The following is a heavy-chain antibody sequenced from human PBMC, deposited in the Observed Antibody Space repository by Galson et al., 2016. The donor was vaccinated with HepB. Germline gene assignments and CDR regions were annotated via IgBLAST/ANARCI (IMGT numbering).Heavy chain of an antibody. Sequence: SVKVSCKASGYTFSDYGFSWVRQAPGQGPEWMGWISPFNGNRNYAQKFQGRLTMTTDTSTSTAYMELRSLRSDDRAIYYCARVRLWFRDLIDVWGDGTTVTVSS. D-gene: IGHD3-10*01. J-gene: IGHJ6*04. CDR1: GYTFSDYG. V-gene: IGHV1-18*04. CDR2: ISPFNGNR. CDR3: ARVRLWFRDLIDV.